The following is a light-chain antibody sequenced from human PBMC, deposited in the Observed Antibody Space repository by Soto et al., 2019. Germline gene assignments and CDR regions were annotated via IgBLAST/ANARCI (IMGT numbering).Light chain of an antibody. CDR3: QHLNSYPP. J-gene: IGKJ3*01. Sequence: DIQLTQSPSILSASVGDRVTVTCRASQGISSSLAWYQQRPGKAPKLLIYAPSTLQTGVPSRFSGSGSGTEFTLTISSLQPEDVATYYCQHLNSYPPFGPGTKVDIK. V-gene: IGKV1-9*01. CDR1: QGISSS. CDR2: APS.